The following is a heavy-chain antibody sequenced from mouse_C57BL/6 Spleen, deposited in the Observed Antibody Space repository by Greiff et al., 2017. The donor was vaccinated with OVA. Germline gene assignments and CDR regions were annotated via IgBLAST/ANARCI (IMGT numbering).Heavy chain of an antibody. V-gene: IGHV1-15*01. CDR1: GYTFTDYE. J-gene: IGHJ4*01. Sequence: QVQLQQSGAELVRPGASVTLSCKASGYTFTDYEMHWVKQTPVHGLEWIGAIDPETGGTAYNQKFKGKAILTADKSSSTAYMELRSLTSEDSAVYYCTRTPHYYGSSGYYAMDYWGQGTSVTVSS. D-gene: IGHD1-1*01. CDR3: TRTPHYYGSSGYYAMDY. CDR2: IDPETGGT.